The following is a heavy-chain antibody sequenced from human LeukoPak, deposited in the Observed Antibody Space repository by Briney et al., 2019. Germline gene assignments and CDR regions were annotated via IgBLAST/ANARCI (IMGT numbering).Heavy chain of an antibody. D-gene: IGHD1-26*01. CDR3: ATEWELLVN. V-gene: IGHV3-30*02. CDR2: IRYDGSNK. Sequence: PGGSLRLSCAASGFTFSSYGMHWFRQAPGKGLEWVAFIRYDGSNKYYADSVKGRFTISRDNSKNTLYLQMNSLRAEDTAVYYCATEWELLVNWGQGTLVTVSS. CDR1: GFTFSSYG. J-gene: IGHJ4*02.